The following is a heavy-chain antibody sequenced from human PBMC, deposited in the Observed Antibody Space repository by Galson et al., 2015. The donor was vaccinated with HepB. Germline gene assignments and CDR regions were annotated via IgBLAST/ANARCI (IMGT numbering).Heavy chain of an antibody. CDR2: IIPIFGTA. CDR3: ARVGWSTTEPSYYGMDV. J-gene: IGHJ6*02. D-gene: IGHD1-26*01. CDR1: GGTFSSYA. Sequence: SVKVSCKASGGTFSSYAISWVRQAPGQGLEWMGGIIPIFGTANYAQKFQGRVAITADESTSTAYMELSSLRSEDTAVYYCARVGWSTTEPSYYGMDVWGQGTTVTVSS. V-gene: IGHV1-69*13.